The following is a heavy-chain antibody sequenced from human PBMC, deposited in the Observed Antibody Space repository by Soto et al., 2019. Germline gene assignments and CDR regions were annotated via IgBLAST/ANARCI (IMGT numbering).Heavy chain of an antibody. J-gene: IGHJ3*02. Sequence: GASVKVSCKASGYTFTGLGMSWVRQAPGQGLEWMGWISVKHGNTNYAQKLQGRVTMTRDTSTSTAYMELRSLISDDTAVYYCARGQDAFDIWGQGTMVTVSS. CDR1: GYTFTGLG. CDR2: ISVKHGNT. CDR3: ARGQDAFDI. V-gene: IGHV1-18*01.